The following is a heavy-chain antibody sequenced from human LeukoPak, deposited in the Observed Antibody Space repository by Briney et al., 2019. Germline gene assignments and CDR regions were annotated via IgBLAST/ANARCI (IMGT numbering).Heavy chain of an antibody. D-gene: IGHD6-13*01. CDR3: ARHRGIAAADYYFDY. CDR2: IYPGDSDT. V-gene: IGHV5-51*01. CDR1: GYSFTSYW. Sequence: GESLKISCKGSGYSFTSYWIGWVRQMPGEGLEWMGIIYPGDSDTRYSPSFQGQVTISADKSISTAYLQRSSLKASDTAMYYCARHRGIAAADYYFDYWGQGTLVTVSS. J-gene: IGHJ4*02.